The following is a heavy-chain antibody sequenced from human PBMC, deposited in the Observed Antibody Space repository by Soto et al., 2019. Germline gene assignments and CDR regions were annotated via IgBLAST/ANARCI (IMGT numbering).Heavy chain of an antibody. V-gene: IGHV4-4*02. Sequence: PSETLSLTCAVSGGSISSSNWWSWVRQPPGKGLEWIGEIYHSGSTNYNPSLKSRVTISVDKSKNQFSLKLSSVTAADTAVYYCAGVKRYDFWSGHHYYGMDVWGQGTTVTVSS. CDR3: AGVKRYDFWSGHHYYGMDV. CDR1: GGSISSSNW. D-gene: IGHD3-3*01. J-gene: IGHJ6*02. CDR2: IYHSGST.